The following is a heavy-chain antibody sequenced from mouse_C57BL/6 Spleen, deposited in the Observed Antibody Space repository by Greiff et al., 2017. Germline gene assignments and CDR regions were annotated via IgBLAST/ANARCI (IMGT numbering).Heavy chain of an antibody. CDR2: ISDGGSYT. Sequence: EVQRVESGGGLVKPGGSLKLSCAASGFTFSSYAMSWVRQTPEKRLEWVATISDGGSYTYYPDNVKGRFTISRDNAKNNLYLQMSHLKSEDTAMYYCARTGLTGAYYFDYWGQGTTLTVSS. D-gene: IGHD4-1*01. CDR1: GFTFSSYA. CDR3: ARTGLTGAYYFDY. J-gene: IGHJ2*01. V-gene: IGHV5-4*01.